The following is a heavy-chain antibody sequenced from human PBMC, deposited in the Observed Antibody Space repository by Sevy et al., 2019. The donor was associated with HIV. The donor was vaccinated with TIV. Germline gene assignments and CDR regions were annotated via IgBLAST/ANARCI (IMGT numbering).Heavy chain of an antibody. CDR1: GFTFSSYA. D-gene: IGHD6-6*01. J-gene: IGHJ6*02. CDR3: ARGLGALPGYYYAMDV. CDR2: ISYDGSNK. Sequence: GGSLRLSCAASGFTFSSYAMHWVRQAPGKGLEWVAVISYDGSNKYYADSVKGRFTISRDNSKNSLYLQMNSLTAEDTAVYYCARGLGALPGYYYAMDVWGQGTTVTVSS. V-gene: IGHV3-30*04.